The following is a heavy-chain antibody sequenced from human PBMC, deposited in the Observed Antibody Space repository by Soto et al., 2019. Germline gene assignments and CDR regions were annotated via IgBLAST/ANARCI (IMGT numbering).Heavy chain of an antibody. D-gene: IGHD3-3*01. CDR2: TYYRSKWYN. CDR3: ARDQEYYDFWSGYFGYYGMDV. CDR1: GDSVSSNSAA. J-gene: IGHJ6*02. V-gene: IGHV6-1*01. Sequence: PSQTLSLTCAISGDSVSSNSAAWNWIRQSPSRGLEWLGRTYYRSKWYNDYAVSVKSRITINPDTSKNQFSLQLNSVTPEDTAVYYCARDQEYYDFWSGYFGYYGMDVWGQGTTVTVSS.